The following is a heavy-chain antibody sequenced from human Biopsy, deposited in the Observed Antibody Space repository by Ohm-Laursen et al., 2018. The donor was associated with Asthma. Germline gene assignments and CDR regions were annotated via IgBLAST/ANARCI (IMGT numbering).Heavy chain of an antibody. J-gene: IGHJ4*02. Sequence: ASVKVSCKSLGGTFNTYVIGWVRQAPGQGLEWMGWVNSVFGTTTYPQKFQDRVTITADDSTSTVYMELSSLRSEDTAVYYCARKAGSCISWTCYSLDFWGQGTLVTVSS. CDR1: GGTFNTYV. D-gene: IGHD2-15*01. CDR2: VNSVFGTT. V-gene: IGHV1-69*13. CDR3: ARKAGSCISWTCYSLDF.